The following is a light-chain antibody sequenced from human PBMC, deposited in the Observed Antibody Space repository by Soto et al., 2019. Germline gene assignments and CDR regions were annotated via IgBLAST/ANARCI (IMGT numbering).Light chain of an antibody. Sequence: EIVLTHSPGTLSLSPCERATLSFSASQSVSSSYLAWYQQKPGQAPRLLIYNAFNRATGIPDRFSGSGSGTDFTLTISRLEPEDFAVYYCQQYGSSPGTFGGGTKVDIK. CDR1: QSVSSSY. CDR3: QQYGSSPGT. V-gene: IGKV3-20*01. CDR2: NAF. J-gene: IGKJ4*01.